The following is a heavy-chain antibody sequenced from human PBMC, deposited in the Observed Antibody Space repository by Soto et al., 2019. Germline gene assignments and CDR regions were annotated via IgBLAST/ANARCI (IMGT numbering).Heavy chain of an antibody. CDR1: GYSFTSYD. Sequence: QVQLVQSGGEVTKTGASVKVSCKASGYSFTSYDITWVRQAPGQGLEWMGWISGYNGNTNYGQKFQGRVTMTTDTSTSTAYMELRSLRSDDTAVYYCARWKSTGWYSIYYWGQGTLVTVSS. J-gene: IGHJ4*02. CDR3: ARWKSTGWYSIYY. D-gene: IGHD6-19*01. V-gene: IGHV1-18*04. CDR2: ISGYNGNT.